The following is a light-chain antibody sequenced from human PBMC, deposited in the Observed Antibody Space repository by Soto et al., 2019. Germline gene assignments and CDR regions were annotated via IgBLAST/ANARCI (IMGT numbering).Light chain of an antibody. V-gene: IGKV3-15*01. CDR1: QSVSSN. J-gene: IGKJ1*01. CDR2: GAS. Sequence: EIVMTQSPATLSVSPGERAALSCRASQSVSSNLAWYQQKPGQAPRLLIYGASTRATGIPARFSGSGSGTDFTLTISSLQPEDFATYYCQQSYSTWTFRQGTKVDIK. CDR3: QQSYSTWT.